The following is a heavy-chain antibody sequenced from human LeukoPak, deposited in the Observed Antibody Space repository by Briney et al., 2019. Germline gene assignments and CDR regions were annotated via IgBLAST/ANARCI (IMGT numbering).Heavy chain of an antibody. V-gene: IGHV4-59*01. CDR1: GGSISSYY. D-gene: IGHD6-19*01. Sequence: SSETLSLTCTVSGGSISSYYWSWIRQPPGKGLEWIGYIYYSGSTNYNPSLKSRVTISVDTSKNQFSLKLSSVTAADTAVYYCARALQYSSGWYMRDYFDYWGQGTLVTVSS. CDR2: IYYSGST. CDR3: ARALQYSSGWYMRDYFDY. J-gene: IGHJ4*02.